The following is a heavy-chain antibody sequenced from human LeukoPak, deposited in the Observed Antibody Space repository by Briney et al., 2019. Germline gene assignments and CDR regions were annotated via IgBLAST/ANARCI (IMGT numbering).Heavy chain of an antibody. CDR3: ASAVDYYDSKFDP. J-gene: IGHJ5*02. D-gene: IGHD3-22*01. CDR1: GYTFTSYY. Sequence: ASVKVSCKASGYTFTSYYMHWVRQAPGQGLEWMGWISAYNGNTNYAQKLQGRVTMTTDTSTSTAYMELRSLRSDDTAVYYCASAVDYYDSKFDPWGQGTLVTVSS. V-gene: IGHV1-18*04. CDR2: ISAYNGNT.